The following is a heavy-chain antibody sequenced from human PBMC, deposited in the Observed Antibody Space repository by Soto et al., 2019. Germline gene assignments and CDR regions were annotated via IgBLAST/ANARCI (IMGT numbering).Heavy chain of an antibody. V-gene: IGHV4-31*03. CDR1: GDSISRGFYY. J-gene: IGHJ6*02. Sequence: SETLSLTCTVSGDSISRGFYYWSWIRQHPGKGLEWIGNIYHTGSTDFNPSLKSRLTMSVDTYKNQFSLKLSSVTAADTAVYYCARNLGYDILTGYYSGHYYYGMDVWGQGTTVTVSS. D-gene: IGHD3-9*01. CDR2: IYHTGST. CDR3: ARNLGYDILTGYYSGHYYYGMDV.